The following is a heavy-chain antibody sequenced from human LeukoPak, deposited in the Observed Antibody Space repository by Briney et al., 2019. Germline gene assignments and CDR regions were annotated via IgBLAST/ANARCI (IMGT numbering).Heavy chain of an antibody. CDR3: AREGYSSSWYNWFDP. V-gene: IGHV3-7*03. CDR2: IKQDGSGK. J-gene: IGHJ5*02. CDR1: GFTFSSYW. Sequence: GGSLRLSCAASGFTFSSYWMSWVRQAPGKGLEWVANIKQDGSGKYYVDSVKGRFTISRDNAKNSLYLQMNSLRAEDTAVYYCAREGYSSSWYNWFDPWGQGTLVTVSS. D-gene: IGHD6-13*01.